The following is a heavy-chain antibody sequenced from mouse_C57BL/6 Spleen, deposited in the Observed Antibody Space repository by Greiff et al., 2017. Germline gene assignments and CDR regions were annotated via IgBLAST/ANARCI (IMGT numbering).Heavy chain of an antibody. D-gene: IGHD4-1*01. J-gene: IGHJ4*01. Sequence: QVQLKQSGAELVRPGASVTLSCKASGYTFTDYEMHWVKQTPVHGLEWIGAIDPETGGTAYNQKFKGKAILTADKSSSTAYMELRSLTSEDSAVYYCTRLTGYYYAMDYWGQGTSVTVSS. V-gene: IGHV1-15*01. CDR1: GYTFTDYE. CDR3: TRLTGYYYAMDY. CDR2: IDPETGGT.